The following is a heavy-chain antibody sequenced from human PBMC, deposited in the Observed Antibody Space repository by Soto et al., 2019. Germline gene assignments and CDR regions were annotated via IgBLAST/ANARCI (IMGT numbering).Heavy chain of an antibody. V-gene: IGHV4-59*01. CDR1: GGSISTYY. D-gene: IGHD3-22*01. CDR2: IHHSGRT. Sequence: QVQLQESGPGLVKPSETLSLICTVSGGSISTYYWNWIRQTPGKGLEWIGYIHHSGRTNYNPSLRSRVTISVDTSKNQFSLKLTAVAAADSAIYSCARTFYESVVTPPSELHLWGQGALVTVSS. CDR3: ARTFYESVVTPPSELHL. J-gene: IGHJ1*01.